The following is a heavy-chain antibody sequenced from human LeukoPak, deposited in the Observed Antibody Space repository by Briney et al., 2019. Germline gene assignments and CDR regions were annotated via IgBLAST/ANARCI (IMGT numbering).Heavy chain of an antibody. V-gene: IGHV3-11*05. CDR2: ISNSGSST. D-gene: IGHD2-21*02. CDR1: RFTFSDYY. Sequence: PGGSLRLSCAASRFTFSDYYMVWIRQAPGKGLEWVSYISNSGSSTKYADSVKGRFTISRDNAKNSLYLQMNSLRAEDTAVYYCARDISYCGGDCAPYYFDYWGQGTLVTVSS. CDR3: ARDISYCGGDCAPYYFDY. J-gene: IGHJ4*02.